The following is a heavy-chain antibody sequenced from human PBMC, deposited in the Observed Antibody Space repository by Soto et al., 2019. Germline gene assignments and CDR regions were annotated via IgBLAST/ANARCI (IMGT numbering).Heavy chain of an antibody. J-gene: IGHJ4*02. D-gene: IGHD1-26*01. V-gene: IGHV3-23*01. CDR3: ARRGSGSYYDY. CDR2: ISGSGDST. Sequence: EVQLLESGGGLVQPGGSLKLSCPPSGFTFSNYAMGWVRQAPGKGLEWVSAISGSGDSTYYADSVKGRFTISRDNSKNTLYLQMNSLRAEDTAVYYCARRGSGSYYDYWGQGTLVTVSS. CDR1: GFTFSNYA.